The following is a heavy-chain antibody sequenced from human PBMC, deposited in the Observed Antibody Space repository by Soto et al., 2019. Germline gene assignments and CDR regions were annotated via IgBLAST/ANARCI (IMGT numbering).Heavy chain of an antibody. CDR2: ISGSSSKT. J-gene: IGHJ4*02. CDR3: AKGLSPSYYDILTGPDS. CDR1: GITFSSYA. Sequence: GGSLRLSCAASGITFSSYAMNWVRQAPGKGLEWVSVISGSSSKTYYADSVRGRFTISRDNSQNTVSLQMNSLRVDDTAVYYCAKGLSPSYYDILTGPDSWGQGSLVTVSS. D-gene: IGHD3-9*01. V-gene: IGHV3-23*01.